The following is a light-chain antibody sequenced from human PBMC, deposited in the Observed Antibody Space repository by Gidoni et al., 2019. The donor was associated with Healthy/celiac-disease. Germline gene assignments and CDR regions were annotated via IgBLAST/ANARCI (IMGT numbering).Light chain of an antibody. Sequence: QSALTQPASVSVSPGKSVTISCTGTSSDVGGYNYVSWYQQHPGTAPKLMIYDVSNRPSGVSKRFSGSKSGNTASLTISGLQAEDEADYYCSSHTSSSRVFGGGTKLTVL. CDR1: SSDVGGYNY. CDR3: SSHTSSSRV. CDR2: DVS. J-gene: IGLJ3*02. V-gene: IGLV2-14*01.